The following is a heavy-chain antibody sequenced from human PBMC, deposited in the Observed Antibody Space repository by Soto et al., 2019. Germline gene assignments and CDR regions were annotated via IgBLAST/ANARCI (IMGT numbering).Heavy chain of an antibody. CDR3: ASDGGYRSRWYRPLGDYGMDV. D-gene: IGHD6-13*01. CDR1: GGFISSYY. CDR2: IYYSGTT. Sequence: SWTLSLPCTFSGGFISSYYCGLMRQPPGKGLEWIGCIYYSGTTNYTPSLKSRVAISVDTSKNQFSLKLSSVTAADTAVYYCASDGGYRSRWYRPLGDYGMDVWGQGTTGTVSS. V-gene: IGHV4-59*01. J-gene: IGHJ6*02.